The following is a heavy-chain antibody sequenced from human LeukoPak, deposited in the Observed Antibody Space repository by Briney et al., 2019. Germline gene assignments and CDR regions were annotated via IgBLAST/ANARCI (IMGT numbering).Heavy chain of an antibody. V-gene: IGHV4-4*02. Sequence: KPSETLSLTCAVSGGSISSSNWWSWVRQPPGKGLEWIGEIYHSGSTNYNPSLKSRATISVDKSKNQFSLKLSSVTAADTAVYYCARVSMVPYGDYSFDYWGQGTLVTVSS. CDR1: GGSISSSNW. CDR3: ARVSMVPYGDYSFDY. CDR2: IYHSGST. J-gene: IGHJ4*02. D-gene: IGHD4-17*01.